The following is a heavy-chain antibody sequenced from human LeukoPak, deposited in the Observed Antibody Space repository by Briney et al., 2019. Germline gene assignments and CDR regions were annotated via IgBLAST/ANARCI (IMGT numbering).Heavy chain of an antibody. CDR3: ARGITCDY. Sequence: GGSLRLSCAASGFTFSNAWMSWVRQAPGKGLEWVANIKEDGSARYYVDSVKGRFTISRDNAKNSLYLQMSSLRAEDSAAYYCARGITCDYWGQGTLVTVSS. J-gene: IGHJ4*02. CDR2: IKEDGSAR. D-gene: IGHD5-24*01. V-gene: IGHV3-7*04. CDR1: GFTFSNAW.